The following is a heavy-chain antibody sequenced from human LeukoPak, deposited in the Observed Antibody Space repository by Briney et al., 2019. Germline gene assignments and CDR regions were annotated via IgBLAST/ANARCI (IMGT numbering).Heavy chain of an antibody. CDR2: IYYSGST. D-gene: IGHD3-10*01. CDR1: GGSIGRSSYY. J-gene: IGHJ6*03. CDR3: ASVRRGFGESSKYYSYYYMDV. V-gene: IGHV4-39*01. Sequence: SETLSLTCTVSGGSIGRSSYYWGWIRQPPGKGLEWIGNIYYSGSTYFNPSLKSRVTISVDTSKNQFSLKLSAVTAADTAVYYCASVRRGFGESSKYYSYYYMDVWGNGTTVTISS.